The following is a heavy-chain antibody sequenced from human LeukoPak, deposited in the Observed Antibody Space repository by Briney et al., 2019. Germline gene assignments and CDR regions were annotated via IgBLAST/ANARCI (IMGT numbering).Heavy chain of an antibody. D-gene: IGHD3-10*01. CDR1: GYTFTSYG. CDR2: ISAYSGNT. J-gene: IGHJ4*02. CDR3: ARDAKGLLLRYGSGSYDY. Sequence: ASVKVSCMPSGYTFTSYGIRWVRQAPGQGLEWMGWISAYSGNTNYAQKLQGRVTMTTDTSPSTAYMELRSLRSDDTAVYYCARDAKGLLLRYGSGSYDYWGQGTLVTVSS. V-gene: IGHV1-18*01.